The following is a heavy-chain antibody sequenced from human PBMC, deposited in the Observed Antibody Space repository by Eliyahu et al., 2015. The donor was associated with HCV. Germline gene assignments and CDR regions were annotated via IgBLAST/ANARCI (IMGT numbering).Heavy chain of an antibody. J-gene: IGHJ6*02. Sequence: QVQLQESGPGLVKPSETLSLTCIVXGGSMYNSYWSWIRQXPRKGLEXIAYISYXGXTKYNPSLESRVTISLDTPKNQFSLKLSSVTAADTAVYYCARDRETGLDPKPRMDVWGQGTTVTVSS. CDR2: ISYXGXT. D-gene: IGHD3-9*01. CDR3: ARDRETGLDPKPRMDV. CDR1: GGSMYNSY. V-gene: IGHV4-59*01.